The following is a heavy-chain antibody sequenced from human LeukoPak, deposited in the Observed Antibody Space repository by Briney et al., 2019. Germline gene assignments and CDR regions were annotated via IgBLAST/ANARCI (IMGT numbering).Heavy chain of an antibody. D-gene: IGHD4-17*01. CDR2: INHSGST. V-gene: IGHV4-34*01. Sequence: PSETLPLTCAVYGGSFSGYYWSWIRQPPGKGLEWMWEINHSGSTNYNPSLKSRVTISVDTSKNQFSLKLSSVTAADTAVYYCARGDYGASYWFDPWGQGTLVTVSS. J-gene: IGHJ5*02. CDR3: ARGDYGASYWFDP. CDR1: GGSFSGYY.